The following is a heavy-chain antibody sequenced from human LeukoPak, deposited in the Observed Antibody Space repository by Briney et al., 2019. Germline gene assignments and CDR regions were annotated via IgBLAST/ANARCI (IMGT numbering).Heavy chain of an antibody. D-gene: IGHD3-16*02. CDR3: AREDYVWGSYRTFDY. Sequence: GSSVKVSCKTSGGTFSSYAISWVRQAPGQGLEWMGRIIPILGIANYAQKFQGRVTITADKSTSTAYMELSSLRSEDTAVYYCAREDYVWGSYRTFDYWGQGTLVTVSS. CDR2: IIPILGIA. CDR1: GGTFSSYA. J-gene: IGHJ4*02. V-gene: IGHV1-69*04.